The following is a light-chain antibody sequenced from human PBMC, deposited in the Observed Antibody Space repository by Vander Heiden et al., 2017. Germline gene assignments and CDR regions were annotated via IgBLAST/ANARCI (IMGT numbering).Light chain of an antibody. CDR1: QGVSSY. CDR2: GAS. V-gene: IGKV3-11*01. Sequence: EILLTQSPATLSLSPGERATLSCRASQGVSSYLAWYQHRPGQAPRLLIYGASKRATGIPARFSGSGSGTDFTLTISSLEPEDFAVYYCQQRSSWPRTFGQGTKVEI. CDR3: QQRSSWPRT. J-gene: IGKJ1*01.